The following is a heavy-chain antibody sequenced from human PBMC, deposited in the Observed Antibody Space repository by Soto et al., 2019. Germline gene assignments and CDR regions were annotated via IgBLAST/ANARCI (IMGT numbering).Heavy chain of an antibody. CDR2: RNPNTGNT. CDR1: GYTFTSSD. V-gene: IGHV1-8*01. Sequence: QVQLVQSGAEVKKPGASVRVSCKASGYTFTSSDVYWVRQATGQGLELMGWRNPNTGNTGYAQKFQGRVTMTTNTYISTTYKELSSMRSDDTAVDYYARGINQSSGGSCYSDCFDPWGQGTPVTVSS. D-gene: IGHD2-15*01. CDR3: ARGINQSSGGSCYSDCFDP. J-gene: IGHJ5*02.